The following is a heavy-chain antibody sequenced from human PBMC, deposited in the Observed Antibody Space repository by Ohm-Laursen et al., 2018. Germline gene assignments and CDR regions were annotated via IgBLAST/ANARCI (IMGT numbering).Heavy chain of an antibody. J-gene: IGHJ6*02. CDR3: AKESSGSYYGMDV. CDR1: GFTFSSYW. CDR2: ISGSGGST. Sequence: SLRLSCAATGFTFSSYWMHWVRQAPGKGLEWVSAISGSGGSTYYADSVKGRFTISRDNSKNTLYLQMNSLRAEDTAVYYCAKESSGSYYGMDVWGQGTTVTVSS. D-gene: IGHD1-26*01. V-gene: IGHV3-23*01.